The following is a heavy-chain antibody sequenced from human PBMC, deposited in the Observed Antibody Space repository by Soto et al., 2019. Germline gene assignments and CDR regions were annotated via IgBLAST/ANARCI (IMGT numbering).Heavy chain of an antibody. Sequence: QVQLQESGPGLVKPSETLSLTCTVSGGSISSDYWTWIRQPPGERLEWFGYIYYNGNTNYNSSLKSRVTISIDTSKNQFSLKLNSVTAADTAVYFCARLAYTSGFTFDYWGRGTLVTVSS. V-gene: IGHV4-59*01. CDR2: IYYNGNT. CDR3: ARLAYTSGFTFDY. CDR1: GGSISSDY. J-gene: IGHJ4*02. D-gene: IGHD5-18*01.